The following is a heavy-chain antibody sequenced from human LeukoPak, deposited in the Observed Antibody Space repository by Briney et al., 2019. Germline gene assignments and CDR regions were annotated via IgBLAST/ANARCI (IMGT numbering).Heavy chain of an antibody. CDR3: ARDGVSNPAVTSWNWFDP. Sequence: SETLSLTCTVSGGSISSYYWSWIRQPPGKGLEWIGYIYYSGSTNYNPSLKSRVTISVDTSKNQFSLKLSSVTAADTAVYYCARDGVSNPAVTSWNWFDPWGQGTLVTVSS. CDR1: GGSISSYY. J-gene: IGHJ5*02. D-gene: IGHD2-2*01. CDR2: IYYSGST. V-gene: IGHV4-59*12.